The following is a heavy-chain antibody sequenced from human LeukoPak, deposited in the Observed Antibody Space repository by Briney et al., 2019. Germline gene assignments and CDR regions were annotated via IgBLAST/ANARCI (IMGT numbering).Heavy chain of an antibody. V-gene: IGHV4-4*07. CDR1: GGSISGYY. J-gene: IGHJ4*02. Sequence: SETLSLTCTVSGGSISGYYLSWIRQPAGKGLEWIGRGYTSGGTNYNPSLKSRVIMSGDTSKNQISLKLSSVTAADTAVYYCARGGVSTSLDYWGQGTLVTVSS. CDR3: ARGGVSTSLDY. CDR2: GYTSGGT. D-gene: IGHD2-2*01.